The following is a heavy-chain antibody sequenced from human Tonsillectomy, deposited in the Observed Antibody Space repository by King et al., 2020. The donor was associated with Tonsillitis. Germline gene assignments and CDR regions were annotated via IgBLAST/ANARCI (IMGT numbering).Heavy chain of an antibody. D-gene: IGHD1-26*01. J-gene: IGHJ3*02. V-gene: IGHV3-7*03. CDR2: IRQDGSAE. Sequence: VQLVQSGAGLVQPGGSLKLSCAASGFTFSNYWMTWVRQAPGQGLEWVANIRQDGSAEYYVDSVQGRFTISRDNAKNSLYLQMNSLRAEDTAVYNCARQWKLVEVPFDIWGQGTMVTVSS. CDR1: GFTFSNYW. CDR3: ARQWKLVEVPFDI.